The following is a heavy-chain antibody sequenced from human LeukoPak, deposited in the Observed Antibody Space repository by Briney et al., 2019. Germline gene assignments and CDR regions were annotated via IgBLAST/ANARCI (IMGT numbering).Heavy chain of an antibody. D-gene: IGHD4-23*01. CDR1: GFTFSSYW. CDR2: INTDGSRT. Sequence: PGGSLRLSCAASGFTFSSYWMHWVRQAPGKGPVWVSRINTDGSRTSYADSVKGRFTISRDSAKNTLYLQMNSLRADDTAVYYCARPPTVVTPAGFDYWGQGTLVIVSS. V-gene: IGHV3-74*01. CDR3: ARPPTVVTPAGFDY. J-gene: IGHJ4*02.